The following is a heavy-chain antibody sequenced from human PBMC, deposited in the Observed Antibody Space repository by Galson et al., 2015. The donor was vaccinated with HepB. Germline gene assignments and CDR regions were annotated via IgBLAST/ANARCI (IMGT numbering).Heavy chain of an antibody. D-gene: IGHD5-18*01. CDR1: GYTFTSYD. CDR3: AAGGYSYGSVGYYYYGMDV. Sequence: SVKVSCKASGYTFTSYDINWVRQARGQRLEWIGWIDVGSGNTNYAQKFQERVTITRDMSTSTAYMELSSLRSEDTAVYYCAAGGYSYGSVGYYYYGMDVWGQGTTVTVSS. CDR2: IDVGSGNT. J-gene: IGHJ6*02. V-gene: IGHV1-58*02.